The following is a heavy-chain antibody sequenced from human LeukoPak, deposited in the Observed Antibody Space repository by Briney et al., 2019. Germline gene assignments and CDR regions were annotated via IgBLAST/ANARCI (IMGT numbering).Heavy chain of an antibody. CDR3: ARALPLTTVTTTYYYYGMDV. Sequence: TSVKVSCKASGFTFTSSAVQWVRQARGQRLEWIGWIVVGSGNTNYAQKFQGRVTITRDTSASTVYMELSSLRSEDTAVYYCARALPLTTVTTTYYYYGMDVWGQGTTVTVSS. D-gene: IGHD4-17*01. CDR2: IVVGSGNT. V-gene: IGHV1-58*01. J-gene: IGHJ6*02. CDR1: GFTFTSSA.